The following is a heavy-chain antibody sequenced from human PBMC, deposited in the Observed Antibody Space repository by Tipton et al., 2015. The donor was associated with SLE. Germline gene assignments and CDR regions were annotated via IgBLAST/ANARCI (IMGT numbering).Heavy chain of an antibody. CDR2: ITTRGTYT. CDR1: GFTFSDYS. CDR3: SRDSSSDY. V-gene: IGHV3-21*01. J-gene: IGHJ4*02. D-gene: IGHD6-19*01. Sequence: GSLRLSCAASGFTFSDYSLNWVRQAPGKGLEWVSSITTRGTYTYYADSVKGRFTISRDSAKNSLFLQMNSLRAEDTAIYYCSRDSSSDYWGQGTLVTVSS.